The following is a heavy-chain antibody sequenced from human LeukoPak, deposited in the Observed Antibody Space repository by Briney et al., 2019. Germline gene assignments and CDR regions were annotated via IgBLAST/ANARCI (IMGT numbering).Heavy chain of an antibody. D-gene: IGHD4-11*01. J-gene: IGHJ2*01. CDR2: IYPGDSDT. Sequence: GESLKISCKGSGYSFINYWIGWVRQMPGKGLEWMGIIYPGDSDTRYSPSFQGQVTISADKSISTAYLQWSSLKASDTAMYYCTRRGVYSNYVSDVGYFDLWGRGTLVTVSS. CDR3: TRRGVYSNYVSDVGYFDL. CDR1: GYSFINYW. V-gene: IGHV5-51*01.